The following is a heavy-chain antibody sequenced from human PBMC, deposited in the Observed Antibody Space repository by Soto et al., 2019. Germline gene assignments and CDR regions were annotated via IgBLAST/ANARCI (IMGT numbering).Heavy chain of an antibody. CDR3: ARVSDSGSWYNWFDP. J-gene: IGHJ5*02. V-gene: IGHV4-4*02. Sequence: SETLSLTCAVSGGSISSSNWWSWVRQPPGKGLEWIGEIYHSGSTNYNPSLKSRVTISVDKSKNQFSLKLSSVTAADTAVYYCARVSDSGSWYNWFDPWGQGTLVTVSS. CDR2: IYHSGST. D-gene: IGHD6-13*01. CDR1: GGSISSSNW.